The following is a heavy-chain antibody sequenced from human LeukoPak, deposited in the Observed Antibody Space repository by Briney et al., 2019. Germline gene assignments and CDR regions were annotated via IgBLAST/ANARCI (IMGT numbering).Heavy chain of an antibody. CDR3: ARDYCRSISCSDY. CDR2: ISYDGSNK. Sequence: GGSLRLSCAASGFTFSNFDMHWVRQAPGKGLEWVAVISYDGSNKYYADSVKARFTISRDNSKNTLYLQMNSLRAEDTAVYYCARDYCRSISCSDYWGQGTLVTVSS. J-gene: IGHJ4*02. D-gene: IGHD2-2*01. CDR1: GFTFSNFD. V-gene: IGHV3-30*03.